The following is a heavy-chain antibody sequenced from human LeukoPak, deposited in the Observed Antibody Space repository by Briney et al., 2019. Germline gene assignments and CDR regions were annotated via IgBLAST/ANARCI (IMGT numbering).Heavy chain of an antibody. D-gene: IGHD5-12*01. Sequence: PGGSLRLSCAASGFTVSSNYVSWVRQAPGKGLEWVSVIYSGGSTYYADSVKGRFTISRDNSKNTLYLQMNSLRAEDTAVYYCAKDTKHSGYAYWGQGTLVTVSS. CDR3: AKDTKHSGYAY. J-gene: IGHJ4*02. CDR2: IYSGGST. V-gene: IGHV3-53*01. CDR1: GFTVSSNY.